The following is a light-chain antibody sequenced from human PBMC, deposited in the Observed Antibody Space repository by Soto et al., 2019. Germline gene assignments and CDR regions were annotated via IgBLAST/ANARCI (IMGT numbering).Light chain of an antibody. Sequence: DIQMTQSPSTLSASVGDRVTITCRASQSSSSWLAWYQQKPGKAPKLLIYKASSLESGVPSRFSGSGSGTEFTLTICSLQPDDFATYYCQQYNSYSLFTFGPGTKVDIK. V-gene: IGKV1-5*03. J-gene: IGKJ3*01. CDR2: KAS. CDR3: QQYNSYSLFT. CDR1: QSSSSW.